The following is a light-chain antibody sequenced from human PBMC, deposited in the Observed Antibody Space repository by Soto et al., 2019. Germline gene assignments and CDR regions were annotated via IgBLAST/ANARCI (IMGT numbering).Light chain of an antibody. Sequence: DIVMTQSPDSLAVSLGERATINCKSSQSVLYSPNNKNYLGWDQQKPGQPPKLLIYWASIRESGVPDRCRGSGSGTDFTLTISSLQAEDAAVYYCHPYAVTPWTFGQGTNVEVK. CDR2: WAS. J-gene: IGKJ1*01. V-gene: IGKV4-1*01. CDR1: QSVLYSPNNKNY. CDR3: HPYAVTPWT.